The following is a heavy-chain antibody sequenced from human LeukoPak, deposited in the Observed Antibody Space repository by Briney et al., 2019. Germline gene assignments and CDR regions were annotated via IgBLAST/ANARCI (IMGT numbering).Heavy chain of an antibody. V-gene: IGHV4-34*01. CDR2: INHSGST. D-gene: IGHD3-10*01. CDR1: GGSFSGYY. Sequence: SETLSLTCAVYGGSFSGYYWSWIRQPPGKGLEWIGEINHSGSTNYNPSLKSRVTISVDTSKNQFSLKLSSVTAADTAVYYCASRPITMAIDYWGQGTLVTVPS. CDR3: ASRPITMAIDY. J-gene: IGHJ4*02.